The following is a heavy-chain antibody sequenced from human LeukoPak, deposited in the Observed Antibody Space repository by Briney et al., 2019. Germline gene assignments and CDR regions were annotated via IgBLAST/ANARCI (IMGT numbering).Heavy chain of an antibody. CDR3: ARDSWSSSWLYYFDY. D-gene: IGHD6-13*01. CDR2: ISHDGSNK. J-gene: IGHJ4*02. Sequence: GGSLRLSCEASGFTFSSYAMHWVRQAPGKGLEWVAIISHDGSNKYYADSVKGRFTISRDNSKNTLYLQMNSLGAEDTAVYYCARDSWSSSWLYYFDYWGQGTLVTVSS. V-gene: IGHV3-30-3*01. CDR1: GFTFSSYA.